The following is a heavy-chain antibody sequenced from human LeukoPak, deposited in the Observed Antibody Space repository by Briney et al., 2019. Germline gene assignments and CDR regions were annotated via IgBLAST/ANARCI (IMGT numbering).Heavy chain of an antibody. CDR2: INHSGST. D-gene: IGHD3-3*01. J-gene: IGHJ4*02. CDR1: GGSFSGYY. V-gene: IGHV4-34*01. Sequence: SETPSLTCAVYGGSFSGYYWSWIRQPPGEGLEWIGEINHSGSTNYNPSLKSRVTISVDTSKNQFSLKLSSVTAADTAVYYCARAYDFWSGLDYWGQGTPVTVSS. CDR3: ARAYDFWSGLDY.